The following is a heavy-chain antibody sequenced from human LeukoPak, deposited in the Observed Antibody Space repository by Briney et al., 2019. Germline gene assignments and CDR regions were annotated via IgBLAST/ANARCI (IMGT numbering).Heavy chain of an antibody. D-gene: IGHD6-25*01. Sequence: SETLSLTCTVSGGSISSYYWGWIRQPPGKGLEWIGSIYYSGNTYYNPSLKSRVTISLDTSKNQFSLKVSSVTAADTAIYYCAKDFSSASYTYYYYYMVVWGKGTTVTVSS. CDR2: IYYSGNT. CDR1: GGSISSYY. J-gene: IGHJ6*03. V-gene: IGHV4-39*07. CDR3: AKDFSSASYTYYYYYMVV.